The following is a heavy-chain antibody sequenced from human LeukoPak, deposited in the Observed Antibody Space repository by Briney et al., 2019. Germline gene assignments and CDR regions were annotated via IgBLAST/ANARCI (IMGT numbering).Heavy chain of an antibody. V-gene: IGHV3-23*01. J-gene: IGHJ4*02. CDR1: GFSFSNYA. Sequence: GGSLRLSCVASGFSFSNYAMTWVRQAPGKGLEWASGISGSGGSTYYADSVRGRFTISRDNFKNTLDVQMSSLGVEDTAIYYCARTGVGGGYRFDYWGQGTLVTVSS. CDR2: ISGSGGST. CDR3: ARTGVGGGYRFDY. D-gene: IGHD1-26*01.